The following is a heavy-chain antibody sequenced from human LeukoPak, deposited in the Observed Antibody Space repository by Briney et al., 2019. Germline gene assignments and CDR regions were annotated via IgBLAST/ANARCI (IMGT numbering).Heavy chain of an antibody. V-gene: IGHV3-7*01. Sequence: GGFLRLSCAASGFTFSSYWMSWVRQAPGKGLEWVANIKQDESEKYYVDSLKGRFTISRDNAKNSLYLQMNSLRAEDTAVYYCARDKIEGPTKLDYWGQGILVTVSS. CDR3: ARDKIEGPTKLDY. CDR2: IKQDESEK. CDR1: GFTFSSYW. D-gene: IGHD1-1*01. J-gene: IGHJ4*02.